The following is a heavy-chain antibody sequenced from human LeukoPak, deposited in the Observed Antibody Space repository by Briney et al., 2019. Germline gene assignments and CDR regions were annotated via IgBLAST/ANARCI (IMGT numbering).Heavy chain of an antibody. D-gene: IGHD4-23*01. V-gene: IGHV3-21*01. CDR1: GFSFIICS. CDR3: AGDYEGNLTFDI. CDR2: ISSSSTYI. J-gene: IGHJ3*02. Sequence: GGSLRLSCAAYGFSFIICSMNCVRQAPGKGLEWVSSISSSSTYIYYADSLEGRFTISRDNVRNSLYLQMNSLRAEDTAVYYCAGDYEGNLTFDIWGQGTMVTVSS.